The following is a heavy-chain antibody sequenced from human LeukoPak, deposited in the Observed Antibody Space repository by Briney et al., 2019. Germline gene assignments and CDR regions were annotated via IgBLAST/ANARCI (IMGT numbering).Heavy chain of an antibody. CDR3: ARRYYDILTGYAYDY. J-gene: IGHJ4*02. CDR2: IYPGDSDT. Sequence: GESLKISCKGSGYSFTSYWIGWVRQMPGKGLEWMGIIYPGDSDTRYSPSFQGQVTISADKSISTAYLQWSSLKASDTAMYYCARRYYDILTGYAYDYWGQGTLVIVSS. V-gene: IGHV5-51*01. D-gene: IGHD3-9*01. CDR1: GYSFTSYW.